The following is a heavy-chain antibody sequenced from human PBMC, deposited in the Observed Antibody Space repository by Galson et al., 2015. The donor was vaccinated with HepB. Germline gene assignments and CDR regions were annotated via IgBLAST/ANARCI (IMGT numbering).Heavy chain of an antibody. CDR1: GYTFTSYY. V-gene: IGHV1-46*03. Sequence: SVKVSCKASGYTFTSYYMHWVRQAPGQGLEWMGIINPSGGSTSYAQKFQGRVTMTRDTSTSTVYMELSSLRSEDTAVYYCAKGEYYCDSSGYFFDYWGQGTLVTVSS. CDR3: AKGEYYCDSSGYFFDY. J-gene: IGHJ4*02. D-gene: IGHD3-22*01. CDR2: INPSGGST.